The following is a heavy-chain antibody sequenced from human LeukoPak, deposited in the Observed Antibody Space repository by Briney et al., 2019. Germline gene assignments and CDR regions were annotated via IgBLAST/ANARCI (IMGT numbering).Heavy chain of an antibody. J-gene: IGHJ4*02. Sequence: GGSLRLSCAASGFTVSSNYMSWVRQAPGKGLEWVSVIYSGGSTYYADSVKGRFTISRDNSKNTLYLQMNSLRAEDTAVYYCARGRRGIAAAYIDYWGQGTLVTVSS. CDR2: IYSGGST. D-gene: IGHD6-13*01. V-gene: IGHV3-66*01. CDR3: ARGRRGIAAAYIDY. CDR1: GFTVSSNY.